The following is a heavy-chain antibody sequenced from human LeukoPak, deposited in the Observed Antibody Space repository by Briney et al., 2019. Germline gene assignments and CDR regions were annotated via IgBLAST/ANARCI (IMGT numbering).Heavy chain of an antibody. CDR1: GYTFTSYG. CDR3: ASYTRTEYAFDI. J-gene: IGHJ3*02. V-gene: IGHV1-18*01. Sequence: RASVKVSCKASGYTFTSYGISWVRQAPGQGLEWMGWISAYNGNTNYAQKLQGRVTMTTDTSTSTAYMELRSLRSDDTAVYYCASYTRTEYAFDIWGQGTMVTVSS. CDR2: ISAYNGNT. D-gene: IGHD4-11*01.